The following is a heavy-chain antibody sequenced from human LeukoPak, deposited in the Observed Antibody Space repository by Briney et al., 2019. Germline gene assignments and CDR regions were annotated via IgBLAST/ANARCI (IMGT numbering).Heavy chain of an antibody. CDR2: IYTSGST. J-gene: IGHJ4*02. V-gene: IGHV4-4*07. CDR3: ARGTTYYDFWSGYSINYFDY. D-gene: IGHD3-3*01. Sequence: SETLSLTCTVSGGSISSYYWSWIRQPAGKGLEWIGPIYTSGSTNYNPSLKSRVTMSVDTSKNQFSLKLSSVTAADTAVYYYARGTTYYDFWSGYSINYFDYWGQGTLVTVSS. CDR1: GGSISSYY.